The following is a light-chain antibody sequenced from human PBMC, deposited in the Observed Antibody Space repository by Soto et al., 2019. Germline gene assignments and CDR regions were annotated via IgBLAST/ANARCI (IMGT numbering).Light chain of an antibody. J-gene: IGKJ1*01. CDR2: GAS. CDR1: QSVSSSY. V-gene: IGKV3-20*01. CDR3: QQYDSSHWT. Sequence: EIVLTQSPGTLSLSPGERATLSCRASQSVSSSYLAWYQQKPDQAPRLLIYGASSRATDIPDRFSGSGSGTDFTLTISRLEPEDFAVYYCQQYDSSHWTFGQGTKVEIK.